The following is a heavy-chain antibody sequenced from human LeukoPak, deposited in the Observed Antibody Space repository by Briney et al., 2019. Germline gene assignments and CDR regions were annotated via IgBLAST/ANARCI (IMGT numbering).Heavy chain of an antibody. V-gene: IGHV1-58*02. CDR1: GSTFTSSA. CDR2: IVVGSGNT. Sequence: SVKVSCKASGSTFTSSAMQWVRQARGQRLEWIGWIVVGSGNTNYAQKFQERVTITRDMSTSTAYMELSSLRSEDTAVYYCAAIHYAQTGYFDYWGQGTLVTVSS. CDR3: AAIHYAQTGYFDY. J-gene: IGHJ4*02. D-gene: IGHD1-1*01.